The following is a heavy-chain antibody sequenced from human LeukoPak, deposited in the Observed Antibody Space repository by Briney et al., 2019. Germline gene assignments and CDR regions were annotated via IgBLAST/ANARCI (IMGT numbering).Heavy chain of an antibody. V-gene: IGHV3-74*01. CDR3: AKGYDSSGYYYYYMDV. CDR2: NSDGSST. J-gene: IGHJ6*03. D-gene: IGHD3-22*01. Sequence: NSDGSSTSYAHSVKRRFTISRDNAKNTLYLQMNSLRAEDTAVYYCAKGYDSSGYYYYYMDVWGKGTTVTVSS.